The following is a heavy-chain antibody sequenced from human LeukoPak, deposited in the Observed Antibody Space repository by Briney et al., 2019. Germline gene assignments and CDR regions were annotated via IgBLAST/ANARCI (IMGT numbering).Heavy chain of an antibody. CDR2: INPNTGGT. V-gene: IGHV1-2*04. D-gene: IGHD4-17*01. J-gene: IGHJ6*02. CDR3: ARGRATVTTLSGMAV. Sequence: GASVKVSCKASGYTFIGYYMHWVRQAPGQGLEWVGWINPNTGGTNYAQKFQGWVTMTRDTSISTAYMELSRLRSDGTAVYHCARGRATVTTLSGMAVWGQATTATVSS. CDR1: GYTFIGYY.